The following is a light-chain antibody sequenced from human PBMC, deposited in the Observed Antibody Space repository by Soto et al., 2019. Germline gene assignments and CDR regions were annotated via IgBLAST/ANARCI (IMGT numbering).Light chain of an antibody. J-gene: IGLJ1*01. CDR1: SSDVGSHDY. V-gene: IGLV2-14*01. CDR2: EVS. Sequence: QSVLTQPASVSGSPGQSITISCTGTSSDVGSHDYVSWYQQHPGKAPKLMIYEVSERPSGVSNRFSGSKSGNTASLTVSGLQAEDEADYYCSSYTTSNTLVFGTGTQLTVL. CDR3: SSYTTSNTLV.